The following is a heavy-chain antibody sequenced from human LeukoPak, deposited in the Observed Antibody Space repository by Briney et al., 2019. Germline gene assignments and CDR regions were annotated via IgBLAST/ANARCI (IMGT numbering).Heavy chain of an antibody. J-gene: IGHJ4*02. CDR1: GYTFTGYY. Sequence: ASVKVSCKASGYTFTGYYIHWVRQAPGQGLEWMGIINPSGGSTSYAQKFQGRVTMTRDTSTSTVYMELSSLRSEDTAVYYCARGQSGSGSYYQTLTDYWGQGTLVTVSS. V-gene: IGHV1-46*01. D-gene: IGHD3-10*01. CDR2: INPSGGST. CDR3: ARGQSGSGSYYQTLTDY.